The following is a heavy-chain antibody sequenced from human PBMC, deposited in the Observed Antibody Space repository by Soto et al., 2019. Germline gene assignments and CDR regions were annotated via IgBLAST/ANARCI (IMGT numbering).Heavy chain of an antibody. CDR2: ISGSGGST. CDR1: GFTFSSYA. CDR3: AKVSIFGVVGYYYYMDV. V-gene: IGHV3-23*01. J-gene: IGHJ6*03. D-gene: IGHD3-3*01. Sequence: GGSLSLSCAASGFTFSSYAMSWVRQAPGKGLEWVSAISGSGGSTYYADSVKGRFTISRDNSKNTLYLQMNSLRAEDTAVYYCAKVSIFGVVGYYYYMDVWGKGTTVTVSS.